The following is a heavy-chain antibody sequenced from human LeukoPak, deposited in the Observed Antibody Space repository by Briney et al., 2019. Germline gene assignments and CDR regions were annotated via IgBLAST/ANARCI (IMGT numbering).Heavy chain of an antibody. D-gene: IGHD3-3*01. CDR3: TSTVFGVVVLDH. Sequence: GGSLRLSCTASGFTFGDYAMSWFRQAPGKGLEWVGFIRSRAYGGTIEYAASVKGRLIISIDDSKSIAYLQMNSLKTEDTAVYYCTSTVFGVVVLDHWGQGSLVTVSS. CDR1: GFTFGDYA. V-gene: IGHV3-49*03. J-gene: IGHJ4*02. CDR2: IRSRAYGGTI.